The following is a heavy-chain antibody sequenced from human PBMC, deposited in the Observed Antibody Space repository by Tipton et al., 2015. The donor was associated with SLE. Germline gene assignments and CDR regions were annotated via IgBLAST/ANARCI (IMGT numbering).Heavy chain of an antibody. J-gene: IGHJ4*02. CDR3: ARVLPSITAFGVVHSVFDS. CDR1: GGSISSGDYY. V-gene: IGHV4-39*07. D-gene: IGHD3-3*01. Sequence: TLSLTCTVSGGSISSGDYYWSWIRQPPGKGLEWIGEINHSGSTNYNPSLKSRLTISVDTSKNQFSLKLSSVTAADTAVYYCARVLPSITAFGVVHSVFDSWGQATRVTGTS. CDR2: INHSGST.